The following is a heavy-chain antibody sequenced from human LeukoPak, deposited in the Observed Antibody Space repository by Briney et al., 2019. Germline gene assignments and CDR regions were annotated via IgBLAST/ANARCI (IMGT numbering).Heavy chain of an antibody. D-gene: IGHD3-9*01. J-gene: IGHJ4*02. V-gene: IGHV3-30-3*01. CDR1: GFTFSSHA. Sequence: GGSLRLSCAASGFTFSSHAMHWVRQAPGKGLEWVAVISYDGSNKYYADSVKGRFTISRDNSKNTLYLQMNSLRAEDTTVYYCAKDQKELRYFEWSCDYWGQGTLVTVSS. CDR2: ISYDGSNK. CDR3: AKDQKELRYFEWSCDY.